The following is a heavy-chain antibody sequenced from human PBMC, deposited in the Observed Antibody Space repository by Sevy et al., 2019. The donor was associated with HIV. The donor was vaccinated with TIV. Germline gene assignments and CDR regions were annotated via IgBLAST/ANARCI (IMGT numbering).Heavy chain of an antibody. CDR1: GGSFSGYY. CDR2: INHSGST. Sequence: SETLSLTCAVYGGSFSGYYWSWIRQPPGKGLEWIGEINHSGSTNYNPSLKSRVTISVDTPKNQLSLKLNSVTAADTAVYYCARHCSSSSCSHAFDIWGHGTMVTVSS. V-gene: IGHV4-34*01. J-gene: IGHJ3*02. D-gene: IGHD2-2*01. CDR3: ARHCSSSSCSHAFDI.